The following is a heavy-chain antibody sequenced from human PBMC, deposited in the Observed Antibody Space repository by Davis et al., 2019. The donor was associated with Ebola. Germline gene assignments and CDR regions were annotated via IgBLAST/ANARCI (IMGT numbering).Heavy chain of an antibody. J-gene: IGHJ6*02. V-gene: IGHV3-30*18. CDR3: AKDCTYYYGSGSYYKVCRDYGMDV. CDR1: GFTFSSYG. D-gene: IGHD3-10*01. CDR2: ISYDGSNK. Sequence: PGGSLRLSCAASGFTFSSYGMHWVRQAPGKGLEWVAVISYDGSNKYYADSVKGRFTISRDNSKNTLYLQMNSLRAEDTAVYYCAKDCTYYYGSGSYYKVCRDYGMDVWGQGTTVTVSS.